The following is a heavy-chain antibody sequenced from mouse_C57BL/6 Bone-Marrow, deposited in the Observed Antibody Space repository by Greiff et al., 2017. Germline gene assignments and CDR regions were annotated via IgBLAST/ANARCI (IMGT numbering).Heavy chain of an antibody. CDR1: GFNIKNTY. D-gene: IGHD1-1*01. J-gene: IGHJ1*03. CDR2: IDPANGNP. Sequence: VQLQQSVAELVRPGASVKLSCTASGFNIKNTYMHWVKQRPEQGLEWIGRIDPANGNPKYAPKFQGKATITADTSSNTAYLQLSSLTSEDTAIYYCASPDYYGSSYGYWYFDVWGTGTTVTVSS. V-gene: IGHV14-3*01. CDR3: ASPDYYGSSYGYWYFDV.